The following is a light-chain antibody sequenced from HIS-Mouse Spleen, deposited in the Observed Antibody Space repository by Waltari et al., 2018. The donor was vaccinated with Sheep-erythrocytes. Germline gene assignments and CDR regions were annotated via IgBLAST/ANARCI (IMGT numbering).Light chain of an antibody. CDR1: QSVSSSY. CDR2: GAS. J-gene: IGKJ3*01. Sequence: EIVLTQSPGTLSLSPGERATLSCRASQSVSSSYLAWYQQKPGQAPRLLIYGASSRATGLPDRFSGSGSVTDFTLTISRLEPEDFAVYYCQQYGSSPFTFGPGTKVDIK. V-gene: IGKV3-20*01. CDR3: QQYGSSPFT.